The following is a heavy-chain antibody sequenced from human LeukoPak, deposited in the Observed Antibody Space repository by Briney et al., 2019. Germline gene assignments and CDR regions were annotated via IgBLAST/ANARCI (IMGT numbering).Heavy chain of an antibody. J-gene: IGHJ4*02. CDR2: VNPNSSGT. CDR1: GYTFSGYY. D-gene: IGHD3-22*01. Sequence: ASVKVSCKASGYTFSGYYIHWVRQAPGQGLEWMGWVNPNSSGTNYGQNFQGRVTMTRDTSISTADMELRGLTPDDTAVYYCARAGYYDSSGYYHPFDYWGQGIVVTVSS. V-gene: IGHV1-2*02. CDR3: ARAGYYDSSGYYHPFDY.